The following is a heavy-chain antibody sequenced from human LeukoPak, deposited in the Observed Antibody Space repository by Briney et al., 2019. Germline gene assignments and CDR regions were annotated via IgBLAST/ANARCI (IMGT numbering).Heavy chain of an antibody. CDR2: INHSGST. CDR1: GGSFSGYY. J-gene: IGHJ4*02. Sequence: PSETLTLTCAVYGGSFSGYYWSWIRQPPGKGLEWIGEINHSGSTNYNPSLKSRVTISLDTSKNLFSLKLSSVTAADTAVYYCATYLFRGDTHYFDSWGQGIVVTVSS. D-gene: IGHD3-10*01. V-gene: IGHV4-34*01. CDR3: ATYLFRGDTHYFDS.